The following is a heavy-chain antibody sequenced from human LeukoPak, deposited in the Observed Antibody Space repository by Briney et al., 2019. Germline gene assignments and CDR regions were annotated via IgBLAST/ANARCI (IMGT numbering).Heavy chain of an antibody. CDR3: ARETKDIYSPSWGLYDTYYYIDA. Sequence: SETLSLTCAVSPGSMDSGLYYWTWIRQPAGKGLEWIGRISKNGGAAYNPSLRSRVTITVGTSNNHVSLKLTSVTAADTAVYYCARETKDIYSPSWGLYDTYYYIDAWGKGTTVTVSS. J-gene: IGHJ6*03. D-gene: IGHD5/OR15-5a*01. CDR1: PGSMDSGLYY. CDR2: ISKNGGA. V-gene: IGHV4-61*02.